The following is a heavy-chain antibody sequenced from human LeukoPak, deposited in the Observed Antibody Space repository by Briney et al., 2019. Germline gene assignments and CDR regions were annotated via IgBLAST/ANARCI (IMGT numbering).Heavy chain of an antibody. CDR3: ASGRYCSGGSCYFDY. CDR2: INPNSGGT. D-gene: IGHD2-15*01. Sequence: ASVKFSCKASGYTFTGYYMYWVRQAPGQGLEWMGWINPNSGGTNYAQKFQGRVTMTGDTSISTAYMELSRLRSDDTAVYYCASGRYCSGGSCYFDYWGQGTLVTVSS. V-gene: IGHV1-2*02. CDR1: GYTFTGYY. J-gene: IGHJ4*02.